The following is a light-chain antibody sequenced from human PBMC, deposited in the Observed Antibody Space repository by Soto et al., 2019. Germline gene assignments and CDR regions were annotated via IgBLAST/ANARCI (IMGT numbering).Light chain of an antibody. V-gene: IGKV1-33*01. Sequence: DIQMTQSPSSLSASVGDRVTITCQASQDISNYLNWYQQKPGKAPKLLIYDASNLETGVPSRFSGSGPGTDFTFTISTLQPEDIATYYCQQYDNLPLTFGGGTKVDI. CDR3: QQYDNLPLT. CDR2: DAS. J-gene: IGKJ4*01. CDR1: QDISNY.